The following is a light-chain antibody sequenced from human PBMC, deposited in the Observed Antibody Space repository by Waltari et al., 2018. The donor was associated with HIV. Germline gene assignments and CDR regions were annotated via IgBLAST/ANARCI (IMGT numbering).Light chain of an antibody. CDR1: STDAGTYDL. Sequence: HSALTQPASVSGSPGQTITLSCTGASTDAGTYDLVSWYQHHPGKAPKLIIYEVTERPSGISNRFSGSKSANTASLTISGLQADDEADYYCSSYTVSETLVFGGGTKLTVL. J-gene: IGLJ2*01. CDR3: SSYTVSETLV. V-gene: IGLV2-23*02. CDR2: EVT.